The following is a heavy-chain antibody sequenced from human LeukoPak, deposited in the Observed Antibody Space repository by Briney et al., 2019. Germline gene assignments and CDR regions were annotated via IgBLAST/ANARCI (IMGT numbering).Heavy chain of an antibody. V-gene: IGHV3-53*05. CDR2: IYSEGST. Sequence: PGGSLRLSCTVSGFTVSSNYMSWVRQAPGKGLEWVSVIYSEGSTYYADSVKGRFTISRDNTKNSLYLQMNSLRTEDTALYYCTNELTASGNYYNYWGQGTLVTVSS. D-gene: IGHD3-10*01. CDR3: TNELTASGNYYNY. CDR1: GFTVSSNY. J-gene: IGHJ4*02.